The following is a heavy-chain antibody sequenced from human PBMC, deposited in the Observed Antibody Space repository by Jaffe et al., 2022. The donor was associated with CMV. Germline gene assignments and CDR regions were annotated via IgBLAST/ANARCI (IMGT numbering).Heavy chain of an antibody. CDR3: AAEGAAGPGAYYYGMDV. J-gene: IGHJ6*02. V-gene: IGHV1-58*01. Sequence: QMQLVQSGPEVKKPGTSVKVSCKASGFTFTSSAVQWVRQARGQRLEWIGWIVVGSGNTNYAQKFQERVTITRDMSTSTAYMELSSLRSEDTAVYYCAAEGAAGPGAYYYGMDVWGQGTTVTVSS. CDR2: IVVGSGNT. D-gene: IGHD6-13*01. CDR1: GFTFTSSA.